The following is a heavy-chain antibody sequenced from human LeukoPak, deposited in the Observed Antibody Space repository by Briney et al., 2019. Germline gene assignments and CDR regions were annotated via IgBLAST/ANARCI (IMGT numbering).Heavy chain of an antibody. D-gene: IGHD6-13*01. J-gene: IGHJ4*02. CDR1: GFYFGGHA. Sequence: GGSLRLSCVASGFYFGGHAMHWLRQAPGKGLEWVAVISADGSNKFYAGSVRGRCTISRDNSENTMSLQMDSLRGEDTAVYYCARDPRTSSTSRNYFESWGQGTLVTVSS. V-gene: IGHV3-30-3*01. CDR2: ISADGSNK. CDR3: ARDPRTSSTSRNYFES.